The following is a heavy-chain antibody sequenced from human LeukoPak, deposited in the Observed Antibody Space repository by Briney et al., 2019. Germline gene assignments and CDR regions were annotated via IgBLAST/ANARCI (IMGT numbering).Heavy chain of an antibody. CDR3: ALSSGYYLERLYYFDY. D-gene: IGHD3-22*01. CDR2: ISGSGGST. V-gene: IGHV3-23*01. Sequence: GGSLRLSCAASGFTFSSYAMSWVRQAPGKGLEWVSAISGSGGSTYYADSVKGRFTISRDNSKNTLYLQMNSLRAEDTAVYYCALSSGYYLERLYYFDYWGQGTLVTVSS. CDR1: GFTFSSYA. J-gene: IGHJ4*02.